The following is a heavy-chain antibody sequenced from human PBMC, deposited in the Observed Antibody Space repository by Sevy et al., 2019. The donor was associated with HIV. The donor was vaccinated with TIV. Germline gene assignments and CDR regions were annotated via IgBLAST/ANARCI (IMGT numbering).Heavy chain of an antibody. Sequence: SETLSLTCTVSGDSISNYYWSWIRQPPGKGLEWIGYIYYSRSTNYNPSLKSRVTISVDKSKNQFSLKLSSVTAADMAVYYCARALQNYYYGMDVWGQGTTVTVSS. CDR3: ARALQNYYYGMDV. D-gene: IGHD3-16*02. CDR1: GDSISNYY. V-gene: IGHV4-59*01. CDR2: IYYSRST. J-gene: IGHJ6*02.